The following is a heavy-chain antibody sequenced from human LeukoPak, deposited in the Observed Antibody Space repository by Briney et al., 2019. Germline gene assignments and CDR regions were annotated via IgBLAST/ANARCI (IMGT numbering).Heavy chain of an antibody. CDR3: ARDRGNQRGYYYYYMDV. CDR2: IKRDGSEK. D-gene: IGHD1-14*01. J-gene: IGHJ6*03. V-gene: IGHV3-7*01. Sequence: GSLRLSCAASGFTFSSYWMSWVRQAPGKGLEWVANIKRDGSEKYYVDSVKGRFTISRDNAKNSLYLQMNSLRAEDTAVYYCARDRGNQRGYYYYYMDVWGKGTTVTVSS. CDR1: GFTFSSYW.